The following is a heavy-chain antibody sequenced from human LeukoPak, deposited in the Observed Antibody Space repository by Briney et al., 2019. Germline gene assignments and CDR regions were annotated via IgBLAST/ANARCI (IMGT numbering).Heavy chain of an antibody. Sequence: GGSLRLSCAASGFTFSSYGMHWVRQAPGKGLEWVAVISYDGSNKYYADSMKGRFTISRDNSKNTLYLQMNSLRAEDTAVYYCAKDHDGGTIDPWGQGTLVTVSS. CDR3: AKDHDGGTIDP. CDR1: GFTFSSYG. D-gene: IGHD2-15*01. CDR2: ISYDGSNK. J-gene: IGHJ5*02. V-gene: IGHV3-30*18.